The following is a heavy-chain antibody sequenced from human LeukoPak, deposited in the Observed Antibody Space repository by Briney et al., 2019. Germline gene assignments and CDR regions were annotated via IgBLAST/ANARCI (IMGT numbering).Heavy chain of an antibody. CDR3: AKADSSGWYPVY. D-gene: IGHD6-19*01. Sequence: RRSLRPSRAASGFTFSSYAMGWVCQGPGKGLEWGSVTSGSGGSTYYADSVKGRFTSSRDNSKNTLYLQMTSLRADDTAVYYCAKADSSGWYPVYWGQGALVTASS. CDR1: GFTFSSYA. V-gene: IGHV3-23*01. CDR2: TSGSGGST. J-gene: IGHJ4*02.